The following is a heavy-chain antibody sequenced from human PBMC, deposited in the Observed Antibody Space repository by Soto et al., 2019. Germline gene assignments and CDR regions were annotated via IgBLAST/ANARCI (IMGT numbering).Heavy chain of an antibody. CDR1: GYTFTNYG. Sequence: QVQLVQSGAEVKKPGASVKVSCKASGYTFTNYGFTWVRQAPGQGLEWMGWISAYNGDTNYAHKLQGRLTMSTDTPTSTAYMELRSLRSDDTAVYYCAREVTATDGFDTWGQGTMVNVSS. V-gene: IGHV1-18*01. CDR2: ISAYNGDT. D-gene: IGHD2-21*02. J-gene: IGHJ3*02. CDR3: AREVTATDGFDT.